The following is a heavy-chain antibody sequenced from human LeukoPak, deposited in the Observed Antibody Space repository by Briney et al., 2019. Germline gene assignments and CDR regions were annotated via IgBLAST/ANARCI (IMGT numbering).Heavy chain of an antibody. CDR3: ASRKMTTAYY. J-gene: IGHJ4*02. Sequence: SETLSLTCTVSGGSISSGGYYWSWIRQHPGKGLEWIGYIYYSGSTYYNPSLKSRVIISVDTSKNQFSLNLSSVPAADTAVYYCASRKMTTAYYWGQGTLVTVSS. CDR1: GGSISSGGYY. CDR2: IYYSGST. D-gene: IGHD4-17*01. V-gene: IGHV4-31*03.